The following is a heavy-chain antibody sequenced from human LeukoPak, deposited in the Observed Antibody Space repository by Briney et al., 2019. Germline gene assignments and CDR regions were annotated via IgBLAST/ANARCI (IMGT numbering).Heavy chain of an antibody. D-gene: IGHD5-18*01. V-gene: IGHV4-59*01. CDR1: GGSISSYY. CDR3: ARTEESGYSYGYFGYYYYMDV. Sequence: SETLSLTCTVSGGSISSYYWSWIRQPPGKGLEYIGYIYYSGSTNYNPSLKSRVTISVDTSKNQFSLKLSSVTAADTAVYYCARTEESGYSYGYFGYYYYMDVWGKGTTVTVSS. CDR2: IYYSGST. J-gene: IGHJ6*03.